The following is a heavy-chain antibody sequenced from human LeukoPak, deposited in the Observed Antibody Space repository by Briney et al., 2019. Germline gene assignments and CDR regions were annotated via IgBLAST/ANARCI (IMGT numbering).Heavy chain of an antibody. D-gene: IGHD3-9*01. CDR3: ARVAINGNYDLLTV. V-gene: IGHV4-59*01. Sequence: PSETLSLTCTVSGGSISGYYWSWIRQPPGKGLEWIGYIFSSGSTIYNPSFRSRLTISVDTSKNQFSLKLSSVTAADTAIYYCARVAINGNYDLLTVWGQGTLVTVSS. J-gene: IGHJ4*02. CDR2: IFSSGST. CDR1: GGSISGYY.